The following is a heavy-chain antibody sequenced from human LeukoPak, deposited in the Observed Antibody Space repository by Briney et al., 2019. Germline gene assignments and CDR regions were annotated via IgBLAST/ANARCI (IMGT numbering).Heavy chain of an antibody. CDR3: ARFVVVTANFDY. J-gene: IGHJ4*02. Sequence: SETLSLTCTVSGGSISSYYWRWIRQPPGKGLEWIGYIYYSGSTNYNPSLKSRVTISVDTSKNQFSLKLSSVTAADTAVYYCARFVVVTANFDYWGQGTLVTVSS. V-gene: IGHV4-59*01. CDR2: IYYSGST. CDR1: GGSISSYY. D-gene: IGHD2-21*02.